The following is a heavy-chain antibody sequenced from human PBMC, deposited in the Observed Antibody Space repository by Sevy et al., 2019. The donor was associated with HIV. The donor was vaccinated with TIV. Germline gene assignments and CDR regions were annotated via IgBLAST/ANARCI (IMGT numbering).Heavy chain of an antibody. J-gene: IGHJ6*02. CDR1: GFTFSNYW. Sequence: GGCLRLSCAASGFTFSNYWMSWVRQAPGKGLEWVANIKRDGSEKYYVATVKGLFTISRDNAKTSLYLQMNSLRVEDTAMYYCARDCSSTSCLWGMDVWGQGTMVTVSS. CDR2: IKRDGSEK. D-gene: IGHD2-2*01. V-gene: IGHV3-7*03. CDR3: ARDCSSTSCLWGMDV.